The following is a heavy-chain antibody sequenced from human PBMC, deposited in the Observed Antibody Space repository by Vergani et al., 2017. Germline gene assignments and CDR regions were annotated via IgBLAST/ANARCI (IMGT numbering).Heavy chain of an antibody. J-gene: IGHJ4*02. CDR2: INPNSGGT. CDR3: ARGSHIVVVPAAIAGGVDY. Sequence: QVQLVQSGAEVKKPGASVKVSCKASGYTFTGYYMHWVRQAPGQGLEWMGWINPNSGGTNYAQKFQGWVTMTRDTSISTAYMELSRLRSDDTAVYYCARGSHIVVVPAAIAGGVDYWGQGPLVTVSS. CDR1: GYTFTGYY. D-gene: IGHD2-2*02. V-gene: IGHV1-2*04.